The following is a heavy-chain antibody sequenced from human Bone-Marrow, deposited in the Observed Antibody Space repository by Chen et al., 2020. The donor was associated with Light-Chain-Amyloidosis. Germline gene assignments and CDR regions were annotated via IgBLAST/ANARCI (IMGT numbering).Heavy chain of an antibody. D-gene: IGHD6-19*01. V-gene: IGHV3-48*03. Sequence: EVQLVESGGGWVQLGGSLRLPVAAPGSTSSSYERNWVGQAPGKGLEWVSYISSSGSTIYYADSVKGRFTISRDNAKNSLYLQMNSLRAEDTAVYYCARAKTGYSSGWLMGVVPDYWGQGTLVTVSS. J-gene: IGHJ4*02. CDR1: GSTSSSYE. CDR3: ARAKTGYSSGWLMGVVPDY. CDR2: ISSSGSTI.